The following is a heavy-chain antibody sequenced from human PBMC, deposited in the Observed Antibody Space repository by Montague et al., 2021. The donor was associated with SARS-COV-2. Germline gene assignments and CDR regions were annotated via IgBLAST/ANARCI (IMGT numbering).Heavy chain of an antibody. V-gene: IGHV4-39*01. CDR2: IYYSGST. CDR1: GGSISSSSYY. CDR3: ARHRVLRFLETGDYYYGVAV. Sequence: SETLSLTCTVSGGSISSSSYYWGWIRQPPGKGLEWIGSIYYSGSTYYNPSLKSRVTISVDTSKNQFSLQLSSVTAAGTAVYYFARHRVLRFLETGDYYYGVAVWGQGTTVTVSS. D-gene: IGHD3-3*01. J-gene: IGHJ6*02.